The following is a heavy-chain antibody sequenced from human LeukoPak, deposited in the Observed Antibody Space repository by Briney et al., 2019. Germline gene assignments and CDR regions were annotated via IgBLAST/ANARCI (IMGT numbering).Heavy chain of an antibody. CDR2: IYPGDSDT. CDR3: ARHLPRQLVDY. V-gene: IGHV5-51*01. J-gene: IGHJ4*02. D-gene: IGHD6-13*01. Sequence: GESLKISCKGSGYSFTSYWIGWVRQLPGKGLEWMGIIYPGDSDTRYGPSFQGQVTISADKSINTAYLQWSSLKASDTAMYYCARHLPRQLVDYWGQGTLVTVSS. CDR1: GYSFTSYW.